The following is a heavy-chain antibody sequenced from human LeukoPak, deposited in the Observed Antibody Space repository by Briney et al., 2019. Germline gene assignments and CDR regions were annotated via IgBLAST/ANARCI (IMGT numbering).Heavy chain of an antibody. CDR3: AKALFRGPTVTCGFDY. Sequence: GGSLRLSCAASGFTFSSYAMSWVRQAPGKGLEWVSAISGSGGSTYYADSVKGRFTISRDNSKNTLYLQMNSLRAEDTAVYYCAKALFRGPTVTCGFDYWGQGTLVTVSS. D-gene: IGHD4-17*01. CDR2: ISGSGGST. CDR1: GFTFSSYA. J-gene: IGHJ4*02. V-gene: IGHV3-23*01.